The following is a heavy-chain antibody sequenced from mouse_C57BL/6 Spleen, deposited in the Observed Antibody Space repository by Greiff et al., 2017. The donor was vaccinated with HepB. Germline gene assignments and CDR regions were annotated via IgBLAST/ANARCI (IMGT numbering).Heavy chain of an antibody. CDR2: IYPSDSET. J-gene: IGHJ1*03. V-gene: IGHV1-61*01. CDR1: GYTFTSYW. Sequence: QVQLQQPGAELVRPGSSVKLSCKASGYTFTSYWMDWVKQRPGQGLEWIGNIYPSDSETHYNQKFKDKATLTVDKSSSTAYMQLSSLTSEDSAVYYCARHGIYYGNYYWYFDVWVTGTTVTVSS. D-gene: IGHD2-1*01. CDR3: ARHGIYYGNYYWYFDV.